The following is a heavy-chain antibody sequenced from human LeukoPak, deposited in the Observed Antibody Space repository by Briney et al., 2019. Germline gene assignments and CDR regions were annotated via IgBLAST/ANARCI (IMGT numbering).Heavy chain of an antibody. CDR1: GFTFSSYA. CDR2: ISGSGGST. V-gene: IGHV3-23*01. CDR3: ARVVVGFYDAFDI. Sequence: GGSLRLSCAASGFTFSSYAMSWVRQAPGKGLEWVSAISGSGGSTYYADSVKGRFTISRDNSKNTLYLQMNSLRAEDTALYYCARVVVGFYDAFDIWGQGTRVTVSS. J-gene: IGHJ3*02. D-gene: IGHD2-2*01.